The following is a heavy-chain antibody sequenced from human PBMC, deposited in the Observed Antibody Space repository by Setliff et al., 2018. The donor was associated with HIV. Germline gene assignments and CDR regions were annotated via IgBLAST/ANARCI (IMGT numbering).Heavy chain of an antibody. CDR1: GYTFTSYG. V-gene: IGHV1-18*01. D-gene: IGHD1-26*01. Sequence: ASVKVSCKASGYTFTSYGISWVRQAPGQGLEWMGWISAYNGNTHYAQRLQGRVTITADTSTDTAYMELSSLRSEDTAVYYCATRTTGSYYDYFDYWGQGTLVTVSS. CDR2: ISAYNGNT. CDR3: ATRTTGSYYDYFDY. J-gene: IGHJ4*02.